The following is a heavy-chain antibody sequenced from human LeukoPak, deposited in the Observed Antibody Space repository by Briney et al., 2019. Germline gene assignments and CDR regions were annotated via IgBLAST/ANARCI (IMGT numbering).Heavy chain of an antibody. Sequence: SVKVSCKASGYTFTGYYMHRVRQAPGQGLEWMGGIIPIFGTANYAQKFQGRVTITTDESTSTAYMELSSLRSEDTAVYYCARGWSAAGYFDYWGQGTLVTVSS. CDR2: IIPIFGTA. J-gene: IGHJ4*02. D-gene: IGHD6-13*01. CDR1: GYTFTGYY. CDR3: ARGWSAAGYFDY. V-gene: IGHV1-69*05.